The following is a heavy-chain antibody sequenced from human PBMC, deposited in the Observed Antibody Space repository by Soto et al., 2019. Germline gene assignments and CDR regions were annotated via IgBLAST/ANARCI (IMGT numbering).Heavy chain of an antibody. Sequence: SETLSLTCTVSGGSMISYYWSWIRQPPGRGLEWIGFIYYAGSTKYNPSLNSRVTISVDTSKNQFSLKLSSVTAADTAVYYCASTSPLYCSGGSCYPNMVYLDYWGQGTLVTVSS. CDR2: IYYAGST. D-gene: IGHD2-15*01. CDR1: GGSMISYY. V-gene: IGHV4-59*12. CDR3: ASTSPLYCSGGSCYPNMVYLDY. J-gene: IGHJ4*02.